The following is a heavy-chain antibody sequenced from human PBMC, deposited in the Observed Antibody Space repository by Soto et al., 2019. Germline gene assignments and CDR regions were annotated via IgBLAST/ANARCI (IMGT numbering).Heavy chain of an antibody. Sequence: PGGSLRLSCAASGFTFSSYGMHWVRQAPGKGLEWVAVIWYDGSNKYYADSVKGRFTISRDNSKNTLYLQMNSLRAEDTAVYYCARDPMKDGPIAAAGTVHYYYYGMDVWGQGTTVTVSS. D-gene: IGHD6-13*01. J-gene: IGHJ6*02. CDR1: GFTFSSYG. CDR3: ARDPMKDGPIAAAGTVHYYYYGMDV. V-gene: IGHV3-33*01. CDR2: IWYDGSNK.